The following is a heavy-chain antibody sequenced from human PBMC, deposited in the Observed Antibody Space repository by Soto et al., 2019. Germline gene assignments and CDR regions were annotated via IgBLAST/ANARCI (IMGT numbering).Heavy chain of an antibody. V-gene: IGHV1-69*13. Sequence: SVKVSCKASGGTFSSYAISWVRQAPGQGLEWMGGIIPIFGTANYAQKFQGRVTITADESTSTAYMELSSLRSEDTAVYYCARVPFWSGYYYYYGMDVWGQGTTVTV. CDR1: GGTFSSYA. CDR3: ARVPFWSGYYYYYGMDV. D-gene: IGHD3-3*01. CDR2: IIPIFGTA. J-gene: IGHJ6*02.